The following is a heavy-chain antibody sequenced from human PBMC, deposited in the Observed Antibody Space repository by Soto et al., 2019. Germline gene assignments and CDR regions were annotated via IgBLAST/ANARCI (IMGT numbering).Heavy chain of an antibody. D-gene: IGHD4-17*01. V-gene: IGHV3-23*01. CDR3: AKDLGSEEPYGDYVGWFDP. Sequence: GGSLRLSCAASGFTFSSYAMSWVRQAPGKGLEWVSAISGSGGSTYYADSVKGRFTISRDNSKNTLYLQMNSLRAEDTAVYYCAKDLGSEEPYGDYVGWFDPWGQGTLVTVSS. J-gene: IGHJ5*02. CDR1: GFTFSSYA. CDR2: ISGSGGST.